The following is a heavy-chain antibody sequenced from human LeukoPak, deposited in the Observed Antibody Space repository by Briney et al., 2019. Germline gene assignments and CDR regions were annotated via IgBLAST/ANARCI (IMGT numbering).Heavy chain of an antibody. J-gene: IGHJ6*03. V-gene: IGHV3-48*01. Sequence: GGSLRLSCAASGFSFNTHTLAWVRQAPGKGLEWVSYISGSTTVIHYADSVKGRFTISRDNAKNSLYLQMSSLKVEDTAIYYCARGLYYMDVWGNGTTVSV. CDR3: ARGLYYMDV. CDR2: ISGSTTVI. CDR1: GFSFNTHT.